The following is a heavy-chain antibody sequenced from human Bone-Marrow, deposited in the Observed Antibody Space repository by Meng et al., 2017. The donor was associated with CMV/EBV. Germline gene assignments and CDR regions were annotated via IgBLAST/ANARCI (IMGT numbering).Heavy chain of an antibody. V-gene: IGHV3-30*04. Sequence: GESLKISCAASGFTFSSYAMHWVRQAPGKGLEWVAVISYDGSNKYYADSVKGRFTISRDKSKNTLYLQMNSLRAEDTAVYYCARGGIAAAGTHYYGMDVWGQGTTVTASS. CDR2: ISYDGSNK. J-gene: IGHJ6*02. CDR1: GFTFSSYA. D-gene: IGHD6-13*01. CDR3: ARGGIAAAGTHYYGMDV.